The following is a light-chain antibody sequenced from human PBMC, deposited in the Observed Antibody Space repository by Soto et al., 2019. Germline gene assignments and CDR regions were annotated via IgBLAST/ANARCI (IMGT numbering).Light chain of an antibody. V-gene: IGKV3-20*01. CDR3: QQYGSSPWA. J-gene: IGKJ1*01. Sequence: EIVLTQSPGTLSLSPGERATRSCSASQSVSSSYLAWYQQKPGQAPRLLIYGASRRATGIPDRFSGSGSGTDFTLTISRLEPEDFAVYYCQQYGSSPWAFGQGTKVEIK. CDR2: GAS. CDR1: QSVSSSY.